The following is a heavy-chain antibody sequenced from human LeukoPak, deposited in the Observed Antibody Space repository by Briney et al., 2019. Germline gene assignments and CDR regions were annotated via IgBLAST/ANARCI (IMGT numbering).Heavy chain of an antibody. J-gene: IGHJ4*02. CDR1: GFTFSDYY. CDR3: ARGYWWPMGYYFDY. D-gene: IGHD2-15*01. Sequence: RGSLRLSCAASGFTFSDYYMSWIRQAPGKGLEWVSYISSSGSTIYYADSVKGRFAISRDNAKNSLYLQMNSLRAEDTAVYYCARGYWWPMGYYFDYWGQGTLVTVSS. CDR2: ISSSGSTI. V-gene: IGHV3-11*04.